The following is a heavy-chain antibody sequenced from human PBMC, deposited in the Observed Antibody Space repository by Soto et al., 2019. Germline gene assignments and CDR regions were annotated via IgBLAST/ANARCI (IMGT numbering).Heavy chain of an antibody. CDR2: IYHSGST. CDR1: GGSISSGGYS. J-gene: IGHJ5*02. V-gene: IGHV4-30-2*01. Sequence: HLQLQESGSGLVKPSQTLSLTCAVSGGSISSGGYSWSWIRQPPGKGLEWIGYIYHSGSTYYNPSLKSRVTISVDRSKNQFSLKLSSVTAADTDVYYCARVPSPWGQGTLVTVSS. CDR3: ARVPSP.